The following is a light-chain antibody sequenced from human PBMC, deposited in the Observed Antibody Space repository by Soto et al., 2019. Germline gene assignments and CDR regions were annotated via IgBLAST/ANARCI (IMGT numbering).Light chain of an antibody. J-gene: IGKJ4*01. V-gene: IGKV3-11*01. CDR2: DAS. CDR1: QRVSSY. CDR3: QQRSNWTT. Sequence: EIVLTQSPATLSLSPGERATLSCRASQRVSSYLAWYQQKPGQAPRLLIYDASNRATGIPARFSGSGSGTDFTLTISSLEPEDFAVYYCQQRSNWTTFGGGNKVEIK.